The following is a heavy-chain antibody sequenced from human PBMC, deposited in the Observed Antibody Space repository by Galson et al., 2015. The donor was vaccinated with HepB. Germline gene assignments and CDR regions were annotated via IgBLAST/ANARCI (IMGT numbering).Heavy chain of an antibody. CDR1: GYTFTSYA. Sequence: SVKVSCKASGYTFTSYAMHWVRQAPGQRLEWMGWINAGNGNTKYSQKFQGRVTITRDTSASTAYMELSSLRSEDTAVYYCARVGGVVVRGGPPPFDYWGQGTLVTVSS. CDR2: INAGNGNT. V-gene: IGHV1-3*01. CDR3: ARVGGVVVRGGPPPFDY. D-gene: IGHD3-10*01. J-gene: IGHJ4*02.